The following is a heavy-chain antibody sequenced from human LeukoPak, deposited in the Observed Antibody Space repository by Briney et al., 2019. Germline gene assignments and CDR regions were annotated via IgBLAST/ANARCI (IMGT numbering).Heavy chain of an antibody. CDR3: ARIQVGSTSFDI. CDR1: GGSISSSSYH. V-gene: IGHV4-39*07. D-gene: IGHD1-26*01. CDR2: IYYSGST. Sequence: PSETLSLTCTVSGGSISSSSYHWGWIRQPPGKGLEWIGSIYYSGSTYYNPSLKSRVTISVDKSENQFSLKLSSVTAADTAVYYCARIQVGSTSFDIWGQGTMVTVSS. J-gene: IGHJ3*02.